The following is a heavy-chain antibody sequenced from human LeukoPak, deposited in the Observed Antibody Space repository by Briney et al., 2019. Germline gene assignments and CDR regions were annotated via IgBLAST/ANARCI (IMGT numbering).Heavy chain of an antibody. J-gene: IGHJ6*03. V-gene: IGHV4-39*07. Sequence: PSETLSLTCTVSGGSISSSIYYWGWIRQPPGKGLEWIGSIYYSGSTYYNPSLKSRVTISVDTSKNQFSLKLSSVTAADTAVYYCARDPSSGWWGYYMDVWGKGTTVTVSS. CDR1: GGSISSSIYY. CDR2: IYYSGST. CDR3: ARDPSSGWWGYYMDV. D-gene: IGHD6-19*01.